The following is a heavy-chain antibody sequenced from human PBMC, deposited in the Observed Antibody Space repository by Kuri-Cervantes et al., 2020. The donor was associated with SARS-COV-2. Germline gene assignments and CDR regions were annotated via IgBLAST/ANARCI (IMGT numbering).Heavy chain of an antibody. D-gene: IGHD7-27*01. Sequence: ESLKISSAVYGGSFSCYYGSWIRQPPGKGLEWIGIINHSGSTNYNPSFKSRVTISPETSKNHSSLELNSVTAADTAMYYCARNVPNAENWGQSSDSWGRGILVTVSS. J-gene: IGHJ4*02. V-gene: IGHV4-34*01. CDR3: ARNVPNAENWGQSSDS. CDR1: GGSFSCYY. CDR2: INHSGST.